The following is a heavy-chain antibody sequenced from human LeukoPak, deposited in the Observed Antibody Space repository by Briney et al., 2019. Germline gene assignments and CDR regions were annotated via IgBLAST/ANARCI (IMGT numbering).Heavy chain of an antibody. Sequence: GGSLRLSCVVSGFTVSDKYMSWVRQAPGKGLEWISLTYRGGKTSYADSVKGRFTISRDNSKNTLYLQMNSLRAEDTAVYYCARTTSGSYLLGFDYWGQGTLVTVSS. CDR1: GFTVSDKY. CDR2: TYRGGKT. V-gene: IGHV3-66*02. D-gene: IGHD1-26*01. J-gene: IGHJ4*02. CDR3: ARTTSGSYLLGFDY.